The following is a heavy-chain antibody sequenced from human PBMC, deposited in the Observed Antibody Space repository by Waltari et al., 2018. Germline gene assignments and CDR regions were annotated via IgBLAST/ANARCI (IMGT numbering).Heavy chain of an antibody. CDR2: INPNSGGT. CDR1: GYTFTGYY. V-gene: IGHV1-2*02. CDR3: ARKSKTGYSSGSNAFDI. D-gene: IGHD6-19*01. Sequence: QVQLVQSGAEVKKPGASVKVSCKASGYTFTGYYMHWVRQAPVQGLEWMGWINPNSGGTNYAQKFQGRVTMTRDTSISTAYMELSRLRSDDTAVYYCARKSKTGYSSGSNAFDIWGQGTMVTVSS. J-gene: IGHJ3*02.